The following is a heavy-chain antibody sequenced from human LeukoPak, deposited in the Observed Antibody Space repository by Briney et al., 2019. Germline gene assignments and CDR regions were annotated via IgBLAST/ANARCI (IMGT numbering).Heavy chain of an antibody. D-gene: IGHD3-10*01. CDR1: GGSISSYY. V-gene: IGHV4-59*01. J-gene: IGHJ6*03. CDR2: IYYSGST. Sequence: PSETLSLTCTVSGGSISSYYWSWIRQPPGKGLEWIGYIYYSGSTNYNPSLKSRVTISVDTSKNQFSLKLSSVTAADTAVYYCARGLDYGSGSYIGRYYYYYYMDVWGKGTTVTISS. CDR3: ARGLDYGSGSYIGRYYYYYYMDV.